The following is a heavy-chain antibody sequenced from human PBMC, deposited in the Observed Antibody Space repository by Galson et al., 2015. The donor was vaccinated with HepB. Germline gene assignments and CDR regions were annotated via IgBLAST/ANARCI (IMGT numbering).Heavy chain of an antibody. Sequence: LSLTCAVYGASFRGYYWTWIRQPPGKGLEWIGQINDSGNNNYNPSLKSRVTMSLDTSKNQFSLKLTSVTAADTAVYFCAISPWGVGDPNYWGQGTLVTVSS. J-gene: IGHJ4*02. CDR3: AISPWGVGDPNY. CDR1: GASFRGYY. V-gene: IGHV4-34*01. CDR2: INDSGNN. D-gene: IGHD3-16*01.